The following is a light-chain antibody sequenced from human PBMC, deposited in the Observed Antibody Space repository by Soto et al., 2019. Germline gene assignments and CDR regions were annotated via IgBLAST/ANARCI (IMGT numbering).Light chain of an antibody. Sequence: EIVLTQSPATLSLSPGERATLSCRASQSVSSYLAWYQQKPGQTPMLLIYDASNSATGIPARFSGSGSGTDFTHTINSLDCEDFAVYYCQQLSKWPPVSTFGPGTKVDIK. J-gene: IGKJ3*01. CDR3: QQLSKWPPVST. V-gene: IGKV3-11*01. CDR2: DAS. CDR1: QSVSSY.